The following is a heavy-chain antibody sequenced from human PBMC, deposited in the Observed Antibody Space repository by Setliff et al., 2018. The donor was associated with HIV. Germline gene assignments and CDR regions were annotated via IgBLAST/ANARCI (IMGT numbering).Heavy chain of an antibody. D-gene: IGHD6-13*01. CDR3: ARPPREFSWNYFDY. Sequence: PSETLSLTCAVSGGSITNFYWSWIRQPPGKGLEWIGYLYNSGSTKYNPSLKSRVTISIDKSKNQFSLKLSSVTAADTAVYYCARPPREFSWNYFDYWGQGTLVTVSS. CDR2: LYNSGST. CDR1: GGSITNFY. V-gene: IGHV4-59*12. J-gene: IGHJ4*02.